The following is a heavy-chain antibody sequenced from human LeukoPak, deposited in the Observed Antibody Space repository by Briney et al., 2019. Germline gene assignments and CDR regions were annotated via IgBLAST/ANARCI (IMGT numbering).Heavy chain of an antibody. J-gene: IGHJ6*03. D-gene: IGHD1-26*01. CDR3: AKAGGGYYQYYYMDV. Sequence: GRSLRPSCAASGFTFDDYAMHWVRQAPGKGLEWVSGISWNSGSIGYADSVKGRFTISRDNAKNSLYLQMNSLRTEDTALYYCAKAGGGYYQYYYMDVWGKGTTVTVSS. CDR2: ISWNSGSI. CDR1: GFTFDDYA. V-gene: IGHV3-9*01.